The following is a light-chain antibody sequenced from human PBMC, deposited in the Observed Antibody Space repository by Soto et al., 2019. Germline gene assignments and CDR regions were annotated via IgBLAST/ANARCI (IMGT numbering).Light chain of an antibody. CDR1: QSVSSN. V-gene: IGKV3-15*01. J-gene: IGKJ1*01. Sequence: DILLTQSPATLSVSPGERSTLSCRASQSVSSNLAWYQQKPGQAPRLLVADASTRATGIDVRFSGSGSGPEFSHTSSSLRSGDFAIYYSQQYCKWPQTFCQRTRGDLK. CDR3: QQYCKWPQT. CDR2: DAS.